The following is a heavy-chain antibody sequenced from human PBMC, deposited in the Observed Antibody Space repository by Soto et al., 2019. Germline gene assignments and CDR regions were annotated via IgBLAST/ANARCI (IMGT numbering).Heavy chain of an antibody. Sequence: SVKVSCKASGGTFSSYAISWVRQAPGQGLEWMGGIIPIFGTANYAQKFQGRVTITADESTSTAYMELSSLRSEDTAVYYCARGRRGVTTFSFYHYYGMDVWGQGTTVTVSS. CDR3: ARGRRGVTTFSFYHYYGMDV. CDR2: IIPIFGTA. CDR1: GGTFSSYA. V-gene: IGHV1-69*13. D-gene: IGHD4-4*01. J-gene: IGHJ6*02.